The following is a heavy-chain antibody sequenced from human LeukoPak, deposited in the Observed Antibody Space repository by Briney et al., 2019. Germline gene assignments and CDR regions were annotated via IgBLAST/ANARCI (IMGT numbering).Heavy chain of an antibody. CDR1: GGSFSGYY. Sequence: SETLSLTCAVYGGSFSGYYWSWIRQPPGKGLEWIGEINHSGSTNCNPSLKSRVTISVDTSKNQFSLKLSSVTAADTAVYYCARGNAAMVPYYYYYGMDVWGQGTTVTVSS. D-gene: IGHD5-18*01. J-gene: IGHJ6*02. CDR2: INHSGST. CDR3: ARGNAAMVPYYYYYGMDV. V-gene: IGHV4-34*01.